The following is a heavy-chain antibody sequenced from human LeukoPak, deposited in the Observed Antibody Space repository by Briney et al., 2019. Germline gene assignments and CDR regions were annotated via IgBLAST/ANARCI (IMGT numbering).Heavy chain of an antibody. CDR1: GFTFSSYA. CDR2: ISGSGGST. Sequence: GGSLRLSCAASGFTFSSYAMSWVRQAPGKGLEWVSAISGSGGSTYYADSVKGRFTISRDNSKNTLYLQMNSLRAEDTAVDYCAKGYYGSGIYYMSYWGQGTLVTVSS. J-gene: IGHJ4*02. V-gene: IGHV3-23*01. CDR3: AKGYYGSGIYYMSY. D-gene: IGHD3-10*01.